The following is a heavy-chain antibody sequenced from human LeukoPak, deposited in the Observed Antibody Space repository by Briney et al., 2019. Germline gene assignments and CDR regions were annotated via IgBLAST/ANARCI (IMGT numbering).Heavy chain of an antibody. D-gene: IGHD3-10*01. CDR2: MNPNNGNT. CDR3: VRDGEGVAISVNYWFDP. V-gene: IGHV1-8*01. J-gene: IGHJ5*02. CDR1: GFTFTSYD. Sequence: ASVKVSCKASGFTFTSYDINWVRQASGQGLEWMGWMNPNNGNTGYAQKFQGRVTMTRDTSISTAYMELRGLRSEDTAVYYCVRDGEGVAISVNYWFDPWGQGTLVTVSS.